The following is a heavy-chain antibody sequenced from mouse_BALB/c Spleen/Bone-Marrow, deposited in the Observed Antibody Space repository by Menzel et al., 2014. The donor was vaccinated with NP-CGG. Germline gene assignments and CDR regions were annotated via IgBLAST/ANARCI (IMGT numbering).Heavy chain of an antibody. CDR2: ILPGGGTS. J-gene: IGHJ3*01. Sequence: QVQLQQSGAELMKPGASVKISCKATGYTFSSYWIEWVKLRPGHGLEWIGEILPGGGTSNYNMKSKGKATFTADTSSNTAYMQLSSLTSEDSAVYYCARVLYYGNYDSFAYWGQGTLVTVSA. V-gene: IGHV1-9*01. D-gene: IGHD2-1*01. CDR3: ARVLYYGNYDSFAY. CDR1: GYTFSSYW.